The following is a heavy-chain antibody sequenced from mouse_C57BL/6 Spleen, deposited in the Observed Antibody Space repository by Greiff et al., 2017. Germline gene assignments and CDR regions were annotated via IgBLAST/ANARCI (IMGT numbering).Heavy chain of an antibody. CDR3: ARADGRSAY. D-gene: IGHD1-1*01. Sequence: QVQLKQSGAELVKPGASVKISCKASGYAFSSSWMNWVKQRPGTGLEWIGQIYPGDGDPNYNGKFKGKATLTAAQSSSTAYMPLRSLPSEDAAVYFWARADGRSAYWGQGTMLTVSA. CDR1: GYAFSSSW. J-gene: IGHJ3*01. V-gene: IGHV1-80*01. CDR2: IYPGDGDP.